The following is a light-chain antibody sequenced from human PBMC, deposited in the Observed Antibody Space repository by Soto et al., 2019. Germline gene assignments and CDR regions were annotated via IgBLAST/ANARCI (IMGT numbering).Light chain of an antibody. J-gene: IGKJ3*01. V-gene: IGKV1-5*01. Sequence: IEVTQYPSTVSASVGARVTITCRASQRVYNWLAWYQQKPGKAPKLLISSVSTLESGVPSRFSGSGSGTEFTLAISSLQPEDLGTYYCQQYNSYLSFGPGTKVEI. CDR1: QRVYNW. CDR2: SVS. CDR3: QQYNSYLS.